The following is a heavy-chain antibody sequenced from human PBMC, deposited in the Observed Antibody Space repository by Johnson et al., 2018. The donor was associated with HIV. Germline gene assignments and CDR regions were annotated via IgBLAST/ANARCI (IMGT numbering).Heavy chain of an antibody. J-gene: IGHJ3*02. CDR2: ISYDGSNK. Sequence: QVQLVESGGGVVQPGRSFTLSCPASRFPFITYALHWVRHVPGTGLEWVALISYDGSNKYYADSVKGRFTISRDNSKTTLFLHINSLRAEDTAVYYCARDRRASFDIWGQGTMVAVSS. CDR3: ARDRRASFDI. CDR1: RFPFITYA. V-gene: IGHV3-30*04.